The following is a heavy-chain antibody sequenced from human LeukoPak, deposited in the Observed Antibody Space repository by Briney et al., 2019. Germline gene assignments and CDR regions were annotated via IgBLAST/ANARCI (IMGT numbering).Heavy chain of an antibody. J-gene: IGHJ4*02. CDR2: INSDGSTT. CDR1: GFTFSSYW. V-gene: IGHV3-74*01. CDR3: AKVVDTHFDY. Sequence: GGSLRLSCAASGFTFSSYWMDWVRQAPGKGLVWVSRINSDGSTTTYADSVKGRFTISRDNAKNTLYLQMNSLRAEDTAVYYCAKVVDTHFDYWGQGTLVTVSS. D-gene: IGHD5-18*01.